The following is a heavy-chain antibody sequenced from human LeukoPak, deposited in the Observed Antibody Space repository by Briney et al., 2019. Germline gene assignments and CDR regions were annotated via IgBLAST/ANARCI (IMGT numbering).Heavy chain of an antibody. CDR2: IYYSGNT. J-gene: IGHJ6*03. Sequence: PSETLSLTCTVSGGSISSNTHFWGWIRQPPGKGLEWIGNIYYSGNTYYSPSLKSRVTISVDTSKNQFSLNLSSVTAADTAVYYCARFLRRARGPHYYMDVWGKGTTVTISS. V-gene: IGHV4-39*07. CDR1: GGSISSNTHF. CDR3: ARFLRRARGPHYYMDV. D-gene: IGHD3-10*01.